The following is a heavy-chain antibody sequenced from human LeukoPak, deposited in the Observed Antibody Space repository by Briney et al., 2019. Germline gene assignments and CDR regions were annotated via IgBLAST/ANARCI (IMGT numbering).Heavy chain of an antibody. CDR2: ISSSGSTI. D-gene: IGHD4-17*01. V-gene: IGHV3-48*03. Sequence: GRSLRLSCAASGFTFSSYEMNWVRQAPGKGLEWVSYISSSGSTIYYADSVKGRFTISRDNAKNSLYLQMNSLRAEDTAVYYCARDLNYGDYEDYFDYWGQGTLVTVSS. J-gene: IGHJ4*02. CDR1: GFTFSSYE. CDR3: ARDLNYGDYEDYFDY.